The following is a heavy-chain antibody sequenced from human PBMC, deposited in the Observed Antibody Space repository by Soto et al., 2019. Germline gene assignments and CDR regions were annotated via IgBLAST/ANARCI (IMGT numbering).Heavy chain of an antibody. J-gene: IGHJ3*02. Sequence: GESLKISCKGSGYSFTSYWIGWVRQMPGKGLEWMGMVYPGDSDTRYSPSFQGQVTISADKSINTAYLQWSSLKASDTAMYYCASRGNYDGRSGYSSSVLDIWGEGTKVSVS. V-gene: IGHV5-51*01. D-gene: IGHD3-22*01. CDR2: VYPGDSDT. CDR1: GYSFTSYW. CDR3: ASRGNYDGRSGYSSSVLDI.